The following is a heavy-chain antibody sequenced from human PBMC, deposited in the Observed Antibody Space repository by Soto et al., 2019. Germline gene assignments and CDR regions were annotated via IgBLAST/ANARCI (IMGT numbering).Heavy chain of an antibody. CDR1: GGSISSYY. D-gene: IGHD1-26*01. CDR3: ARRYGGNFDY. V-gene: IGHV4-59*01. Sequence: QVQLQESGPGLVKPSETLSLTCTVSGGSISSYYWSWIRQPPGKGLEWIGYIYYSGSTNYNPSLXSXAXLXXATSKNQFSLKLTSVTAADTAVYYCARRYGGNFDYWGQGTLVTVSS. J-gene: IGHJ4*02. CDR2: IYYSGST.